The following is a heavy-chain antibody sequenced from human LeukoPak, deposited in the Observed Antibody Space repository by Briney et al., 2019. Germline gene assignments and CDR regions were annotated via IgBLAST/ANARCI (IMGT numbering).Heavy chain of an antibody. V-gene: IGHV4-39*07. CDR2: MSYSGST. D-gene: IGHD3-10*01. CDR1: GDSISSSESH. J-gene: IGHJ4*02. Sequence: SETLSLTCSISGDSISSSESHWGWIRQTPGKGLEWIESMSYSGSTYYNPSLQSRVSISIDTSRNQFSLRLNSVTAADTAVYYCAGGELLWFGEYWGQGTLVTVSS. CDR3: AGGELLWFGEY.